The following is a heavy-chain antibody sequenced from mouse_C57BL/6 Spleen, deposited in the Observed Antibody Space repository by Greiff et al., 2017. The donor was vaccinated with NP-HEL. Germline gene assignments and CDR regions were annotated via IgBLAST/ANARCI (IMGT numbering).Heavy chain of an antibody. J-gene: IGHJ1*03. CDR1: GYTFTDYN. D-gene: IGHD1-1*01. CDR2: INPNNGGT. V-gene: IGHV1-18*01. Sequence: VHVKQSGPELVKPGASVKIPCKASGYTFTDYNMDWVKQSHGKSLEWIGDINPNNGGTIYNQKFKGKATLTVDKSSSTAYMELRSLTSEDTAVYYCARGRNYYGSSPWYFDVWGTGTTVTVSS. CDR3: ARGRNYYGSSPWYFDV.